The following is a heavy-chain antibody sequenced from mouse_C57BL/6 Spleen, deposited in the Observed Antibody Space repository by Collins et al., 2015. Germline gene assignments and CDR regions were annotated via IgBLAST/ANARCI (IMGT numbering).Heavy chain of an antibody. V-gene: IGHV3-6*02. J-gene: IGHJ4*01. CDR3: ARGMITTAMDY. D-gene: IGHD2-4*01. Sequence: DVQLQESGPGLVKPSQSLSLTCSVTGYSITSGYYWNWIRQFPGNKLEWMGYISYDGSNNYNPSLKSRISITRDTSKNQFFLKLNSVTTEDTATYYCARGMITTAMDYWGQGTSVTVSS. CDR1: GYSITSGYY. CDR2: ISYDGSN.